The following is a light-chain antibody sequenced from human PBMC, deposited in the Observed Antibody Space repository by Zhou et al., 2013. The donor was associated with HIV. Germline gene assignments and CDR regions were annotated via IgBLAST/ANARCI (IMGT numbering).Light chain of an antibody. CDR1: HDISTW. V-gene: IGKV1-12*01. CDR3: QQANSSPLT. J-gene: IGKJ4*01. Sequence: DIQMTQSPSYVSASVGDTVTITCRASHDISTWLAWYQQKPGKAPNLLIYASSNLHSGVPSRFSGSGSGAHFTLTINNLQPEDFATYYCQQANSSPLTFGGGTKV. CDR2: ASS.